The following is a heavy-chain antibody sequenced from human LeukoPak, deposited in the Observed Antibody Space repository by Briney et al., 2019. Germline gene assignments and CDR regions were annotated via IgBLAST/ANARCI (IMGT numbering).Heavy chain of an antibody. Sequence: PGGSLRLSCAASGFTFSSYAMSWVRQAPGKGLEWVSAISGSGGSTYYADSVKGRFTISRDNSKNTLYLQMNSLRAEDTAVYYCAKALAGDYYYYGMDVWGQGTTVTVSS. CDR3: AKALAGDYYYYGMDV. CDR1: GFTFSSYA. CDR2: ISGSGGST. J-gene: IGHJ6*02. V-gene: IGHV3-23*01. D-gene: IGHD1-14*01.